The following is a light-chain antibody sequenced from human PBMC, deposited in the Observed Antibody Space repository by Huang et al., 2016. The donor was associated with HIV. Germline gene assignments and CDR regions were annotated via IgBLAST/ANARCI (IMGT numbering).Light chain of an antibody. J-gene: IGKJ4*01. CDR3: QQANSFASLS. V-gene: IGKV1-12*02. CDR2: AAS. CDR1: QGISNW. Sequence: DIQMTQSPSSVAASVGDRVTITCRASQGISNWLAWYQQKPGKAPNLLIFAASTLQSGVPSRFSGSGSGTDFTLTITNLQPEDFATYYCQQANSFASLSFGGGTKVEIK.